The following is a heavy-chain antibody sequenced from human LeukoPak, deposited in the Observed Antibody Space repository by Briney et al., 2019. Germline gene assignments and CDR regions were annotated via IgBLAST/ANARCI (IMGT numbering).Heavy chain of an antibody. V-gene: IGHV3-33*01. CDR2: IWYDGSNE. CDR1: GFTFSSYG. D-gene: IGHD3-9*01. CDR3: AGDGGDTLTGYHDY. J-gene: IGHJ4*02. Sequence: PGRSLRLSCAASGFTFSSYGMHWVRQAPGKGLEWVAVIWYDGSNEYYADSVKGRFTISRDNSNNTLYLQMNSLRAEDTAVYYCAGDGGDTLTGYHDYWGQGTLVTVSS.